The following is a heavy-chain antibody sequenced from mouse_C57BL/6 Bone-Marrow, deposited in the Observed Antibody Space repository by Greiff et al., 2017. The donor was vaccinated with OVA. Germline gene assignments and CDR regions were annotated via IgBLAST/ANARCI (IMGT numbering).Heavy chain of an antibody. D-gene: IGHD2-5*01. CDR3: TRGYSNYYAMDY. V-gene: IGHV1-15*01. CDR1: GYTFTDYE. CDR2: LDPETGGN. Sequence: VQLQQSGAELVRPGASVTLSCKASGYTFTDYEMHWVKQTPVHGLEWIGALDPETGGNAYNQKFKGKAILTADKSSSPAYMELRSLTSEDSAVYYCTRGYSNYYAMDYWGQGTSGTVSS. J-gene: IGHJ4*01.